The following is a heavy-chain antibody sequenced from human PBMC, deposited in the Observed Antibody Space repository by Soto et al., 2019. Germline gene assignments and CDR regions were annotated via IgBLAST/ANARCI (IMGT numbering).Heavy chain of an antibody. CDR3: ARQEYEYSSSSLYGMDV. CDR2: IYPGDSDT. Sequence: GESLKISCKGSGYSFTSYWIGWVRQMPGKGLEWMGIIYPGDSDTRYSPSFQGQVTISADKSISTAYLQWSSLKASDTAMYYCARQEYEYSSSSLYGMDVWGQGTTVTAP. J-gene: IGHJ6*02. CDR1: GYSFTSYW. V-gene: IGHV5-51*01. D-gene: IGHD6-6*01.